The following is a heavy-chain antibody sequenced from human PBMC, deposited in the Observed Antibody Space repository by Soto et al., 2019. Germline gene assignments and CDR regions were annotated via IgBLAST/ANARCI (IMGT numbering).Heavy chain of an antibody. Sequence: GGSLRLSCEASGFAFSSYSITWVRQAPGKGLEYVSGITRSADLSFYADSVRGRFTVSRDNSKNTAYLQMNSLRVEDTAVYYCAKWSGFGDLWGQGTLVTVSS. V-gene: IGHV3-23*01. CDR2: ITRSADLS. D-gene: IGHD3-10*01. CDR3: AKWSGFGDL. CDR1: GFAFSSYS. J-gene: IGHJ4*02.